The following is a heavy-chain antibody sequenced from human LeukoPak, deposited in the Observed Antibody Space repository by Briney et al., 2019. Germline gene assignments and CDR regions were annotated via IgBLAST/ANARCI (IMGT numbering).Heavy chain of an antibody. D-gene: IGHD5-18*01. CDR3: ARRYSSGAVFDY. CDR1: GFIFSSYE. CDR2: ISSSGLTT. V-gene: IGHV3-48*03. J-gene: IGHJ4*02. Sequence: PGGSLRLSCAASGFIFSSYEMNWFRQAPGKGLEWLSFISSSGLTTYYADSVKGRFTISRDNAKNSLYLQMNSLRAEDTAVYYCARRYSSGAVFDYWGQGTLVTVSS.